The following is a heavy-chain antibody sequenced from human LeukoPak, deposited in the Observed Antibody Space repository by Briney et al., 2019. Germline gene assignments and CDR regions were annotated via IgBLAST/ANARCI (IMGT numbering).Heavy chain of an antibody. CDR1: GYTFTSYY. J-gene: IGHJ4*02. D-gene: IGHD2/OR15-2a*01. Sequence: ASVKVSCKASGYTFTSYYTHWVRQAPGQGLEWMGIFKPSGGSTLYAQKFQGRVTVTSDMSTSTVYVELSSLRSEDTAVYYCAREVPENFNFDYWGQGTLVTVSS. CDR3: AREVPENFNFDY. CDR2: FKPSGGST. V-gene: IGHV1-46*01.